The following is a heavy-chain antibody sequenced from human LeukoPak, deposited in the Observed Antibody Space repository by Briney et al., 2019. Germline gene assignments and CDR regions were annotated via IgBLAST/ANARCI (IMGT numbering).Heavy chain of an antibody. J-gene: IGHJ4*02. Sequence: GGSLRLSCAASGFTVNNNYMSWVREARGGGLEGVSVIYSGDITYYADSVKGRFTISRDNSKNTLYLQMNSLRAEDTAVYYCARGSGYNYGFPDYWGQGTLVTVSS. V-gene: IGHV3-53*01. CDR1: GFTVNNNY. CDR2: IYSGDIT. CDR3: ARGSGYNYGFPDY. D-gene: IGHD5-18*01.